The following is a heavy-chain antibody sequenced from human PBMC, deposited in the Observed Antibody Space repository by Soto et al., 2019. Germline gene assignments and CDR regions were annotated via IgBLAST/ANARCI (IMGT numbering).Heavy chain of an antibody. J-gene: IGHJ4*02. Sequence: ESGGGVVQPGRSLRLSCAASGFTFSSYGMHWVRQAPGKGLEWVAVISYDGSNKYYADSVKGRFTISRDNSKNTLYLQMNSLRAEDTAVYYCAKDKFLEWSYNDYWGQGTLVTVSS. CDR1: GFTFSSYG. CDR3: AKDKFLEWSYNDY. V-gene: IGHV3-30*18. D-gene: IGHD3-3*01. CDR2: ISYDGSNK.